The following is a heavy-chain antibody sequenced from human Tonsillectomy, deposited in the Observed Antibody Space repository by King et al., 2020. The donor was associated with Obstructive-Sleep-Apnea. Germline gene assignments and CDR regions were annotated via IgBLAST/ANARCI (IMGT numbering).Heavy chain of an antibody. CDR1: GYSFTNYW. J-gene: IGHJ2*01. D-gene: IGHD3-16*01. CDR2: IYPGDSDT. V-gene: IGHV5-51*01. CDR3: ARALPFGHGERRYFDL. Sequence: LVQSGAEVKKPGESLKISCKGSGYSFTNYWIGWVRQMPGKGLEWMGIIYPGDSDTRYSPSFQGQVTISADKSISTAYLQGSSLKASDTAMYYCARALPFGHGERRYFDLWGRGTLVTVSS.